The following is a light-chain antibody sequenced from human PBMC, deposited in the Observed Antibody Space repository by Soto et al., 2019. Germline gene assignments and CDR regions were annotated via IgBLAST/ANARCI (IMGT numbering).Light chain of an antibody. CDR3: QQLNSYPPNT. V-gene: IGKV1-9*01. CDR2: AAS. J-gene: IGKJ5*01. Sequence: DIQLTQSPSSLSASVGDRVTITCRASQGISSSLAWYQQNPGKAPKLPIYAASTLQSGAPSRSSGSGSGTEFTLTISSLEPEDFATYYCQQLNSYPPNTFGQGTRLEIK. CDR1: QGISSS.